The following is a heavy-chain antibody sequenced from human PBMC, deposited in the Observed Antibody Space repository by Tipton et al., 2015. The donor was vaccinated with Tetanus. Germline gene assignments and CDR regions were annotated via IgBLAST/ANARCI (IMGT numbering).Heavy chain of an antibody. J-gene: IGHJ6*02. CDR2: LSWNSGSI. CDR1: GFIFDNYA. D-gene: IGHD4-23*01. CDR3: VKGTGVTCYHAMYV. Sequence: SLRLSCAASGFIFDNYAMHWVRQAPGKGLEWVSGLSWNSGSIGYADSVKGRVTISRDNAKNSLSLQMNSLRPEDTALYFCVKGTGVTCYHAMYVWGQGTTVTVSS. V-gene: IGHV3-9*01.